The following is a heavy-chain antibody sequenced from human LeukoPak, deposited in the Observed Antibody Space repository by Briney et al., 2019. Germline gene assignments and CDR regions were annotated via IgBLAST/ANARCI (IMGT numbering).Heavy chain of an antibody. CDR2: IYYSGST. D-gene: IGHD6-13*01. J-gene: IGHJ5*02. CDR3: ARHVGTIAAAGTSWFDP. Sequence: SETLSLTCTVSGGSVSSYYWSWIRQPPGKGLEWIGYIYYSGSTNYNPSLKSRVTISVDTSKNQFSLKLSSVTAADTAVYYCARHVGTIAAAGTSWFDPWGQGTLVTVSS. CDR1: GGSVSSYY. V-gene: IGHV4-59*08.